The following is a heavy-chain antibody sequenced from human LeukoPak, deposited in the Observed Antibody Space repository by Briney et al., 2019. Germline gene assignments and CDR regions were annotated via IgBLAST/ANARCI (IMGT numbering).Heavy chain of an antibody. CDR1: GFTFDTYG. Sequence: PGGSLRLSCAASGFTFDTYGMSWVRQAPGKGLEWVSGINWNGGSTGYADSVKGRFTISRDNAKNSLYLQMNSLRAEDTALYYCARIDTYYYDSSGYYSAFDIWGQGTIVTVSS. CDR3: ARIDTYYYDSSGYYSAFDI. V-gene: IGHV3-20*04. CDR2: INWNGGST. D-gene: IGHD3-22*01. J-gene: IGHJ3*02.